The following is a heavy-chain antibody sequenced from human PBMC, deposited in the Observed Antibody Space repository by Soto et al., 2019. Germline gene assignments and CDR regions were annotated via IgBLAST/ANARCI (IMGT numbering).Heavy chain of an antibody. CDR1: GFTFSDHY. J-gene: IGHJ4*02. CDR2: CKTRQRGYTT. Sequence: EVRLVESGGGLVQPGGSLRLSCAASGFTFSDHYMDWVRQAPGKGLEWVARCKTRQRGYTTEYAASVEARFTISRVESASSLILQMHGLKTEDTAVYYCASPHRTGIDWAYYWGQGTRVTVSS. V-gene: IGHV3-72*01. D-gene: IGHD3-9*01. CDR3: ASPHRTGIDWAYY.